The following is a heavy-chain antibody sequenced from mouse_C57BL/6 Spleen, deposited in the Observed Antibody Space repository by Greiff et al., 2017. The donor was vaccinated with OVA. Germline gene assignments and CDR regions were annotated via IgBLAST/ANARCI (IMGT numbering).Heavy chain of an antibody. V-gene: IGHV10-1*01. CDR2: IRSKSNNYAT. D-gene: IGHD4-1*01. J-gene: IGHJ2*01. CDR3: VRHGLGYFDY. Sequence: EVKLVESGGGLVQPKGSLKLSCAASGFSFNTYAMNWVRQAPGKGLEWVARIRSKSNNYATYYADSVKDRFTISRDDSESMLYLQMNNLKTEDTAMYYCVRHGLGYFDYWGQGTTLTVSS. CDR1: GFSFNTYA.